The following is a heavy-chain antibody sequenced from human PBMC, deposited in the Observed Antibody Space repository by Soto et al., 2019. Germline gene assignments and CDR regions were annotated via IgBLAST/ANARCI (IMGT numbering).Heavy chain of an antibody. CDR3: ARGLRGYYYYYGMDV. CDR2: ISWNGDTI. J-gene: IGHJ6*02. D-gene: IGHD3-10*01. V-gene: IGHV3-9*01. CDR1: GFTFDEYA. Sequence: GGSLRLSWAASGFTFDEYAMRWVRQAPGRGLEWVSGISWNGDTIGYADSVKGRFTISRDNAKNSLYLQMNSLRAEDTAVYYCARGLRGYYYYYGMDVWGQGTTVTVSS.